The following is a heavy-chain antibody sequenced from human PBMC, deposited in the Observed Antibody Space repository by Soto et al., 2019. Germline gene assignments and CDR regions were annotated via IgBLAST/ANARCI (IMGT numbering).Heavy chain of an antibody. D-gene: IGHD6-19*01. Sequence: GGSLRLSCAASGFTFSSYEMHWVRQAPGKGLEWISYISSTGSGTHYAASVRGRFTISRDNSNSTLFLQMNSLRPEDTALYYCAKEAAPAQAGRPPPNWFDTRDRGTLVTVS. V-gene: IGHV3-48*03. J-gene: IGHJ5*02. CDR3: AKEAAPAQAGRPPPNWFDT. CDR2: ISSTGSGT. CDR1: GFTFSSYE.